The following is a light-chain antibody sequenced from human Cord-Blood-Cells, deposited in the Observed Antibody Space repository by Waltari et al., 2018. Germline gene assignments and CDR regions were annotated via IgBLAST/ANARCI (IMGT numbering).Light chain of an antibody. V-gene: IGLV7-46*01. Sequence: QAVVTQEPSLTVSPGGTVPLTCASSTGAVPSGHYPYWFQQKPGQAPRPLIYDTSNKHSWTPARFSGSLLGGKAALTLSGAQPEDEAEYYCLLSYSGARGVFGGGTKLTVL. CDR2: DTS. CDR1: TGAVPSGHY. CDR3: LLSYSGARGV. J-gene: IGLJ3*02.